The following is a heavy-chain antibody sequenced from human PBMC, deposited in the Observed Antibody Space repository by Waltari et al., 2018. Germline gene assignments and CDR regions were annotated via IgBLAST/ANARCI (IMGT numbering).Heavy chain of an antibody. Sequence: QVQLVQSGAEVKKPGASVKVSCKASGYTFHSYDITWLRPATGQGLEWMGWMNPNSGNTGYAQKFQGRVTITRNTSISTAYMELSSLRSEDTAVYYCARTDVWIVWGVTSGAFDIWGQGTMVTVSS. CDR1: GYTFHSYD. J-gene: IGHJ3*02. V-gene: IGHV1-8*03. D-gene: IGHD3-10*01. CDR2: MNPNSGNT. CDR3: ARTDVWIVWGVTSGAFDI.